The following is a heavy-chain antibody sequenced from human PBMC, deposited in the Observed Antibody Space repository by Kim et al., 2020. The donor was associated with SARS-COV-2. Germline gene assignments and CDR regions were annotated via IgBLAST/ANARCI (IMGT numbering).Heavy chain of an antibody. Sequence: SETLSLTCAVSGGSFSGYYWSWIRQPPGKGLEWIGEINHSGGTNYNPSLKSRVTISVDTSKNQFSLKLSSVTAADTAVYYCARALYGSGSYYRGPWGQGTLVTVSS. CDR1: GGSFSGYY. CDR3: ARALYGSGSYYRGP. V-gene: IGHV4-34*01. J-gene: IGHJ5*02. D-gene: IGHD3-10*01. CDR2: INHSGGT.